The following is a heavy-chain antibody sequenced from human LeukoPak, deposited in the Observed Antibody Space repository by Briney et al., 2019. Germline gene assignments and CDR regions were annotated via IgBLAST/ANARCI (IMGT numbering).Heavy chain of an antibody. J-gene: IGHJ6*03. Sequence: PSETLSLTCTVAGGSISSYFWSWIRQPAGKGLEWIGRIYTSGSTNYNPSLKSRVTISVDTSKNQFSLKLSFVTAADTAMYYCAVDLGTVNTPSYQYYYMDVWGQGTTVTVSS. CDR3: AVDLGTVNTPSYQYYYMDV. CDR2: IYTSGST. CDR1: GGSISSYF. D-gene: IGHD4-17*01. V-gene: IGHV4-4*07.